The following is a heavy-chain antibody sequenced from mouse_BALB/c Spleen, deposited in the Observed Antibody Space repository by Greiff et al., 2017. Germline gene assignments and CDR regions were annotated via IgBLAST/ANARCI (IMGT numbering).Heavy chain of an antibody. CDR2: IAPGSGST. Sequence: LARPGASVKLSCKASGYTFTSYWINWIKQRPGQGLEWIGRIAPGSGSTYYNEMFTGKATLTVDTSSSTAYIQLSSLSSEDSAVYFCARGSIYYYGVLDYWGQGTTLTVSS. D-gene: IGHD1-1*01. CDR1: GYTFTSYW. V-gene: IGHV1S41*01. J-gene: IGHJ2*01. CDR3: ARGSIYYYGVLDY.